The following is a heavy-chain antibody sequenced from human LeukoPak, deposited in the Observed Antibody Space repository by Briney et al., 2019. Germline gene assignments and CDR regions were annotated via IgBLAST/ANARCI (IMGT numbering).Heavy chain of an antibody. CDR1: GFTFSSYS. J-gene: IGHJ4*02. CDR2: ISSSSSYI. Sequence: PGGSLRLSCAASGFTFSSYSMNWVRQAPGKGLEWVSSISSSSSYIYYADSVKGRFTISRDNSKNTVYLQMNSLRAEDTAVYYCAEDGRSAVGERWGGVDYFDYWGQGTLVTVSS. D-gene: IGHD3-16*01. V-gene: IGHV3-21*04. CDR3: AEDGRSAVGERWGGVDYFDY.